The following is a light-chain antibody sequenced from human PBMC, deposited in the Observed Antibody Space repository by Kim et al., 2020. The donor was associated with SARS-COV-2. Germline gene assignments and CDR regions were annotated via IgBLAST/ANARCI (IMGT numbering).Light chain of an antibody. Sequence: EIVLTQSPGTLSLSPGERATLSCRASQSMSSTFLAWYQQRPGQPPRLLIYASSTRATDIPDRFSGSGSGTDFTLTISRLEPEDSAVYHCHQYGSSLYTFGQGTKLEI. CDR1: QSMSSTF. CDR2: ASS. CDR3: HQYGSSLYT. V-gene: IGKV3-20*01. J-gene: IGKJ2*01.